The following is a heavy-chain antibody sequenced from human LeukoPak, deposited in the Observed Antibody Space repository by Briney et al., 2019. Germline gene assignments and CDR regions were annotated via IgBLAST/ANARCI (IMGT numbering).Heavy chain of an antibody. CDR1: GGSISSYY. Sequence: PSETLSLTCTVSGGSISSYYWSWIRQSPGKGLEWIGSIYYSGSTYYNPSLKSRVTISVDTSKNQFSLKLSSVTAADTAVYYCARLDTVTTRGVDYWGQGTLVTVSS. CDR2: IYYSGST. D-gene: IGHD4-17*01. V-gene: IGHV4-39*01. J-gene: IGHJ4*02. CDR3: ARLDTVTTRGVDY.